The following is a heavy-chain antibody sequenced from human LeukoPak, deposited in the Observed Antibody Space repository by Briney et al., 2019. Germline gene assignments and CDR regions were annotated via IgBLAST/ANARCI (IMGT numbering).Heavy chain of an antibody. Sequence: PSETLSLTCTAPGGSISSYYWSWVRQPPGKGLEWIGYIYYSGSTNYNPSLKSRVTISVDTSKNQFSLKLSSVTAADTAVYYCASLHGYGSGRPWRPGTLVTVSS. V-gene: IGHV4-59*08. CDR3: ASLHGYGSGRP. CDR1: GGSISSYY. CDR2: IYYSGST. J-gene: IGHJ5*02. D-gene: IGHD3-10*01.